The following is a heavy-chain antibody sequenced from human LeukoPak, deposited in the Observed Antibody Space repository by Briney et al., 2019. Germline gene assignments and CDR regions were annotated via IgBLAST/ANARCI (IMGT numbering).Heavy chain of an antibody. V-gene: IGHV4-59*12. Sequence: SETLSLTCTVSGGSISSYYWSWIRQPPGKGLEWIGYIYYSGSTNYNPSLKSRVTISVDTSKNQFSLKLSSVTAADTAVYYCARARPYLPDYYDSSGYYNYWGQGTLVTVSS. CDR3: ARARPYLPDYYDSSGYYNY. CDR2: IYYSGST. CDR1: GGSISSYY. J-gene: IGHJ4*02. D-gene: IGHD3-22*01.